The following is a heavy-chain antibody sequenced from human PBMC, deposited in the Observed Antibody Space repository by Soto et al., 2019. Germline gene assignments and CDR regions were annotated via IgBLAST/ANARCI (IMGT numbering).Heavy chain of an antibody. V-gene: IGHV1-58*01. D-gene: IGHD3-22*01. CDR1: GFTFTSSA. Sequence: ASVKVSCKASGFTFTSSAVQWVRQARGQRLEWIGWIVVGSGNTNYAQKFQERVTITRDMSTSTAYMELSSLRSEDTAVYYCAAGGTMIVVAPQVLGYYGMDVWGQGTTVTVSS. CDR2: IVVGSGNT. J-gene: IGHJ6*02. CDR3: AAGGTMIVVAPQVLGYYGMDV.